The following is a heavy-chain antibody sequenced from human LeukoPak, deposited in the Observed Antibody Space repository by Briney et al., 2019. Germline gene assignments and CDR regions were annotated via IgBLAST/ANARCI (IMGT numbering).Heavy chain of an antibody. D-gene: IGHD1-26*01. V-gene: IGHV1-18*01. CDR3: ARDLSRDPTKDSGSYA. J-gene: IGHJ5*02. CDR1: GYTFTSYG. CDR2: ISACNGNT. Sequence: ASVTVSCMASGYTFTSYGISWVRQAPGQGLEWMGWISACNGNTNYAHKLQGRVTMTTDTSTSTAYMELRSLRSDDTAVYYCARDLSRDPTKDSGSYAWGQGTLVTVSS.